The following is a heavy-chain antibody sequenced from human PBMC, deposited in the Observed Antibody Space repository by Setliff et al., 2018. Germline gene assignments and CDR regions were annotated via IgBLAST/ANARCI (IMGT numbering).Heavy chain of an antibody. V-gene: IGHV4-4*08. J-gene: IGHJ6*03. Sequence: SETLSLTCSVSGGSISSYYWSWIRQPPGKGLEWIGEIYHSGSINYNPSLKSRVTMSVDKSKNQFSLKLTSVTAADTAVYYCARVSGFLYMDVWGKGTTVTAP. CDR2: IYHSGSI. CDR3: ARVSGFLYMDV. CDR1: GGSISSYY. D-gene: IGHD3-3*01.